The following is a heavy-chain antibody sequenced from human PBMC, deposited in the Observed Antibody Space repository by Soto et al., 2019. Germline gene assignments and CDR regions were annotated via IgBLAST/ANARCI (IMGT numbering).Heavy chain of an antibody. CDR1: GGSISSSSYY. V-gene: IGHV4-39*01. CDR3: ARLKVVAATPYYFDY. J-gene: IGHJ4*02. D-gene: IGHD2-15*01. CDR2: IYYSGST. Sequence: QLQLQESGPGLVKPSETLSLTCTVSGGSISSSSYYWGWFRHPPGRGLEWIGSIYYSGSTYYNPSLKSRVTISVDTSKNQFSLKLSSVTAADTAVYYCARLKVVAATPYYFDYWGQGTLVTVSS.